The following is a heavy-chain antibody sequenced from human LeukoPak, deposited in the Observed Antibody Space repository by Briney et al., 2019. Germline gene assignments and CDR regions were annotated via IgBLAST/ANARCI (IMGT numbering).Heavy chain of an antibody. CDR1: GFTFTGST. V-gene: IGHV3-23*01. CDR3: ATGAVAGSYWYFDL. J-gene: IGHJ2*01. CDR2: ISISGGST. Sequence: PGGSLRLSCAASGFTFTGSTMHWVRQASGKGLEWVSGISISGGSTYYADSVKGRFTISRDNSKNTVYLQMNSLRVEDTAVYYCATGAVAGSYWYFDLWGRGTLVTVSS. D-gene: IGHD6-19*01.